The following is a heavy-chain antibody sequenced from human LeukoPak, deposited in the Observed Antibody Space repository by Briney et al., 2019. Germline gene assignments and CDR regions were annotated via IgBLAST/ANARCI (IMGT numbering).Heavy chain of an antibody. D-gene: IGHD3-22*01. CDR3: ARGQRITMIVVAAYFDY. Sequence: PSETLSLTCAVYGGSFSGYYWSWIRQPPGKGLEWIGEINHSGSTNYNPSLKSRVTISVDTSKNQFSLKLSSVTAADTAVYYCARGQRITMIVVAAYFDYWGQGTLVTVSS. CDR2: INHSGST. J-gene: IGHJ4*02. CDR1: GGSFSGYY. V-gene: IGHV4-34*01.